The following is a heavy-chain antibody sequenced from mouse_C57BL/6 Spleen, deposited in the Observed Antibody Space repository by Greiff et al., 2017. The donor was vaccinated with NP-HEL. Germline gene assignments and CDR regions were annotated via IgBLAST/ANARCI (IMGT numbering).Heavy chain of an antibody. Sequence: VQLQQSGAELARPGASVKMSCKASGYTFTSYTMHWVKQRPGQGLEWIGYINPSSGYTKYNQKFKDKATLTADKSSSTAYMQLSSLTSEDSAVYYCAREGITTVVAHFDYWGQGTTLTVSS. J-gene: IGHJ2*01. CDR2: INPSSGYT. V-gene: IGHV1-4*01. CDR1: GYTFTSYT. CDR3: AREGITTVVAHFDY. D-gene: IGHD1-1*01.